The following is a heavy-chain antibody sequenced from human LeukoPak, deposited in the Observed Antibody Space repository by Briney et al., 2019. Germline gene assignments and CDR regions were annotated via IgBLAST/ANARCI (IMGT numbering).Heavy chain of an antibody. D-gene: IGHD3-3*01. CDR1: SGSLSGYY. Sequence: SETLSLTCAVYSGSLSGYYWSWIRQPPGKGLEWIGEINHSGSTNYNPSLKSRVTISVDTSKNQFSLKLSSVTAADTAVYYCARGPAITIFGVVIMSYAFDIWGQGTMVTVSS. CDR2: INHSGST. CDR3: ARGPAITIFGVVIMSYAFDI. V-gene: IGHV4-34*01. J-gene: IGHJ3*02.